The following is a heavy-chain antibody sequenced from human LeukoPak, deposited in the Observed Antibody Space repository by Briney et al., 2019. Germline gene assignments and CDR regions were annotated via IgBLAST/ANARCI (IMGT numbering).Heavy chain of an antibody. V-gene: IGHV4-59*08. CDR1: GGSISSYY. Sequence: PSETLSLTCTVSGGSISSYYWSWIRQPPGKGLEWIGYIYYIGSTNYNPSLKSRVTISVDTSKNQFSLKLSSVTAADTAVYYCARLHQSPLAARQKYWYFDLWGRGTLVTVSS. D-gene: IGHD2-15*01. J-gene: IGHJ2*01. CDR2: IYYIGST. CDR3: ARLHQSPLAARQKYWYFDL.